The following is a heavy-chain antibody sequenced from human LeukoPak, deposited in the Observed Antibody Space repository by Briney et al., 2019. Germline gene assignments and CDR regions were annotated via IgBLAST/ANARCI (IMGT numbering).Heavy chain of an antibody. Sequence: SETLSLTCTVSGGSITSADFYWTWIRQHPGKGLEWIGYIFHSGATYYNPSLKSRVSISLDRSKSQFSLRLSSVTAADTAVYYCARDRAPMVRGVMGGGMDVWGQGTTATVSS. CDR2: IFHSGAT. D-gene: IGHD3-10*01. J-gene: IGHJ6*02. CDR1: GGSITSADFY. CDR3: ARDRAPMVRGVMGGGMDV. V-gene: IGHV4-31*03.